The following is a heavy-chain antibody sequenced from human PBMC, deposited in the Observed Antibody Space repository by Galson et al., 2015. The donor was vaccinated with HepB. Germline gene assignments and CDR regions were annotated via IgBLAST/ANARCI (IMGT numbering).Heavy chain of an antibody. CDR2: IYHSGST. CDR1: GGSISSGGYS. Sequence: TLSLTCAVSGGSISSGGYSWSWIRQPPGKGLEWIGYIYHSGSTYYNPSLKSRVTISVDRSKNQFSLKLSSVTAADTAVYYCARGGVGVRGVNFDYWGQGTLVTVSS. D-gene: IGHD3-10*01. CDR3: ARGGVGVRGVNFDY. J-gene: IGHJ4*02. V-gene: IGHV4-30-2*01.